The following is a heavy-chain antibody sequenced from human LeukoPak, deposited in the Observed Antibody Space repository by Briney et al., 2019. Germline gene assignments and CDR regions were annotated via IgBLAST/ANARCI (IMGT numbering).Heavy chain of an antibody. CDR2: IYSGGST. J-gene: IGHJ4*02. Sequence: GGSLRLSCAASGFTVSSNYMSWVRQAPGKGLEWVSVIYSGGSTYYADSVKGRFTISRDNSKNTLYLQMNSLRAEDTAVYYCVRERQGAADLRLFDYWGQGTLVTVSS. CDR1: GFTVSSNY. V-gene: IGHV3-53*01. CDR3: VRERQGAADLRLFDY. D-gene: IGHD5-12*01.